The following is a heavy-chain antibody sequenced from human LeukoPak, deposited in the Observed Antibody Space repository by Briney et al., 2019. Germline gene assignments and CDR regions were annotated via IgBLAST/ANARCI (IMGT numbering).Heavy chain of an antibody. CDR3: LRGDRRDY. J-gene: IGHJ4*02. Sequence: GGSLRLSCEASGFTFNTYSMTWARQAPGKGLEWVSAIDSSGGYMFYTDSVKGRFIISRDNDKDSLYLQMKSLRVEATAVYYCLRGDRRDYWGQGTLVTVSS. V-gene: IGHV3-21*01. CDR1: GFTFNTYS. CDR2: IDSSGGYM.